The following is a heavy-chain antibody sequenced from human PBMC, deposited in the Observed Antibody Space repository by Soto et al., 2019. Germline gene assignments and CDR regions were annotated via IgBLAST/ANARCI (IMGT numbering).Heavy chain of an antibody. J-gene: IGHJ4*02. CDR2: IYYSGST. CDR1: GGSISSYY. Sequence: SETLSLTCTVSGGSISSYYWSWIRQPPGKGLEWIGYIYYSGSTNYNPSLKSRVTISVDTSKNQFSLKLSSVTAADTAVYYCARAGTYSGYDGTQLDYWGQGTLVTVSS. V-gene: IGHV4-59*01. CDR3: ARAGTYSGYDGTQLDY. D-gene: IGHD5-12*01.